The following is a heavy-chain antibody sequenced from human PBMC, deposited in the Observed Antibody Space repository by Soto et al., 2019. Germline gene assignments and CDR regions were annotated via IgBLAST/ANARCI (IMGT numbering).Heavy chain of an antibody. CDR2: INPSGGST. Sequence: ASVKVSCKASGYTFTSYYMHWVRQAPGQGLEWMGIINPSGGSTSYAQKFQGRVTMTRDTSTSTVYMELSSLRSEDTAVYYCARAGPTVLYYDILTGYYPPRYYGMDVWGRGTTVTVSS. J-gene: IGHJ6*02. CDR3: ARAGPTVLYYDILTGYYPPRYYGMDV. CDR1: GYTFTSYY. D-gene: IGHD3-9*01. V-gene: IGHV1-46*01.